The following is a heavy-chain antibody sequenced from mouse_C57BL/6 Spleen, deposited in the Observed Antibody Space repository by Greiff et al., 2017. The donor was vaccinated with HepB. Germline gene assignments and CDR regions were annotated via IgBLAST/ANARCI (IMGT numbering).Heavy chain of an antibody. Sequence: QVQLQQPGAELVRPGSSVKLSCKASGYTFTSYWMDWVKQRPGQGLEWIGNIYPSDSETHYNQKFKDKATLTVDKSSSTAYMQLSSMTSTYSAVYDCASGDYGSSYYFDYWGQGTTLTVSS. CDR2: IYPSDSET. D-gene: IGHD1-1*01. J-gene: IGHJ2*01. V-gene: IGHV1-61*01. CDR1: GYTFTSYW. CDR3: ASGDYGSSYYFDY.